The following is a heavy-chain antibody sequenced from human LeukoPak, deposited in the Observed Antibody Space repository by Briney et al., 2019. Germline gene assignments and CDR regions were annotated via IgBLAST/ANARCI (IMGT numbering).Heavy chain of an antibody. CDR3: ARMMTPRHYYDRSGYYYGAFDI. J-gene: IGHJ3*02. Sequence: ASVKVSCKTSGYTFTNYGISWVRQAPGQGLEWMGWISGYNGYTNYAQKLQGRVTMTTDTSTSTAYMELRSLRSDDTAVYYCARMMTPRHYYDRSGYYYGAFDIRGQGTMVTVSS. V-gene: IGHV1-18*01. CDR1: GYTFTNYG. D-gene: IGHD3-22*01. CDR2: ISGYNGYT.